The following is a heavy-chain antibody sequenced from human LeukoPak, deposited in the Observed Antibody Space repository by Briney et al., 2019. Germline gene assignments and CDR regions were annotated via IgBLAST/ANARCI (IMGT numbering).Heavy chain of an antibody. D-gene: IGHD3-22*01. CDR1: GFTFSSYA. CDR2: ISGSGGST. CDR3: ARQGVVTLFDY. J-gene: IGHJ4*02. V-gene: IGHV3-23*01. Sequence: GGSLRLSCAASGFTFSSYAMSWVRQAPGKGLEWVSAISGSGGSTYYADSVKGRFTISRDNSKNTLYLQMNSLRVEDTAVYYCARQGVVTLFDYWGQGTLVTVSS.